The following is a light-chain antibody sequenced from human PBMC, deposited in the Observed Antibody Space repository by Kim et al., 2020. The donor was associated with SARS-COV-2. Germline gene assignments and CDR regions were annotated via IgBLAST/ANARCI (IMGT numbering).Light chain of an antibody. CDR3: CSNTGTYTRI. Sequence: QSALTQPRSVSGSPGQSVTISCTGTSSDVGAYNYVSWFQQHPGKAPKLMIYDVSKRPSGVPDRFSGSKSGNTASLTISGLQAEDEGDYYCCSNTGTYTRIFGGGTKLTVL. V-gene: IGLV2-11*01. CDR2: DVS. CDR1: SSDVGAYNY. J-gene: IGLJ2*01.